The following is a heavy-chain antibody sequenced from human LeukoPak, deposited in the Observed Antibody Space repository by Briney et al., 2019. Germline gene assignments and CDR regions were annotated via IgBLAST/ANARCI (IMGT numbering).Heavy chain of an antibody. V-gene: IGHV4-30-2*01. Sequence: KPSETLSLTCAVSGGSISSGGYSWSWIRQPPGKGLEWIGYIYHSGSTNYNPSLKSRVTISVDKSKNQFSLKLNSLTAADTAMYYCARFPINEWSFDYWGQGTLVTVSS. D-gene: IGHD3-3*01. CDR2: IYHSGST. CDR3: ARFPINEWSFDY. J-gene: IGHJ4*02. CDR1: GGSISSGGYS.